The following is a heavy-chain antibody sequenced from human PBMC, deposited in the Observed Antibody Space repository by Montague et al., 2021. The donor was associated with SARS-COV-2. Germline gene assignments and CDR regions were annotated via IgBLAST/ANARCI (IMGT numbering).Heavy chain of an antibody. V-gene: IGHV4-38-2*02. Sequence: SETLSLTCTLSGYSISDGYYWVWIRQPPGKGLEWIGNIFQSGTTXYNPSLERRSTMSVDTSKNQFSLKLSSVTAADTAVYYCAREHWENYYDFWSGTNLASDYPYYGMDVWGQGTTVTVSS. CDR2: IFQSGTT. CDR3: AREHWENYYDFWSGTNLASDYPYYGMDV. J-gene: IGHJ6*02. D-gene: IGHD3-3*01. CDR1: GYSISDGYY.